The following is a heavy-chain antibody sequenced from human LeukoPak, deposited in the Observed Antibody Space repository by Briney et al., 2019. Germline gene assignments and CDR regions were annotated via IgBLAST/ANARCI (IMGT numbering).Heavy chain of an antibody. CDR3: ARVYNGFDY. D-gene: IGHD2-8*01. Sequence: GGSLRLSCSASGFPFSSYAMHWVRQAPGKGLEYVSAISDSGGSTYYADSVKGRFTISRDNSKNTLYLQMNSLRAEDTAVYYCARVYNGFDYWGQGTLVTVSS. CDR1: GFPFSSYA. CDR2: ISDSGGST. J-gene: IGHJ4*02. V-gene: IGHV3-64*04.